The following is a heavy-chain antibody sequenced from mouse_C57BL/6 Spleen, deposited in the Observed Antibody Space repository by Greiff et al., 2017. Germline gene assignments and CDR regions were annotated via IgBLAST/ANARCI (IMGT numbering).Heavy chain of an antibody. CDR2: ISDGGSYT. CDR1: GFTFSSYA. J-gene: IGHJ1*03. Sequence: DVKLVESGGGLVKPGGSLKLSCAASGFTFSSYAMSWVRQTPEKRLEWVATISDGGSYTYYPDNVKGRFTISRDNAKNNLYLQMSHLKSEDTAMYYCARDRAPYDWYFDVWGTGTTVTVSS. CDR3: ARDRAPYDWYFDV. V-gene: IGHV5-4*01. D-gene: IGHD3-1*01.